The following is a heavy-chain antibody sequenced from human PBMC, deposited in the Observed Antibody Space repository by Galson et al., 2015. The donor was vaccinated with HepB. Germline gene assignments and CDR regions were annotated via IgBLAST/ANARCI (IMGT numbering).Heavy chain of an antibody. CDR3: ARDWGIAVAATWFFDP. CDR1: GFVFNNYR. CDR2: ISGNSDYI. J-gene: IGHJ5*02. Sequence: SLRLSCAASGFVFNNYRMNWVRQAPGKGLEWVSSISGNSDYIHYADSVKGRFTISRDNAKKSLFLQMNNLRAEDTAMYYCARDWGIAVAATWFFDPWGQGTLVTVSS. D-gene: IGHD6-19*01. V-gene: IGHV3-21*01.